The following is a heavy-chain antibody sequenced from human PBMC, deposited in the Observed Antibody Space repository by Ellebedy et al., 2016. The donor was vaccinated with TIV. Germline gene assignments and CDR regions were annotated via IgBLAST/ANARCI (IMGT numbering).Heavy chain of an antibody. D-gene: IGHD1-26*01. CDR3: ARDRGGVGATNGFDY. Sequence: AASVKVSCKASGYTFTSYYMNWVRQAPGQGLEWMGIINPSGGSTSYAQKFQGRVTMTRDTSTSTVYMELSSLRSEDTAVYYCARDRGGVGATNGFDYWGQGTLVTVSS. V-gene: IGHV1-46*01. J-gene: IGHJ4*02. CDR2: INPSGGST. CDR1: GYTFTSYY.